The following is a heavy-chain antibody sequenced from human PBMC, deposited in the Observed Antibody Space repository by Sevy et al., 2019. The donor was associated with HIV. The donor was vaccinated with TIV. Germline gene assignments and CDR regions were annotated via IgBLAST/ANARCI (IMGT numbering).Heavy chain of an antibody. J-gene: IGHJ4*02. Sequence: GGSLRLSCVASGFTFSDHYMEWVRQAPGKGLEWVGRTRNKADVYTTEYAGSVKGRFTISIDESKNSLYVQMNSLKAEDTAVYYCATHAGIAAAGRVFDYWGQGTLVTVSS. CDR1: GFTFSDHY. D-gene: IGHD6-13*01. CDR2: TRNKADVYTT. V-gene: IGHV3-72*01. CDR3: ATHAGIAAAGRVFDY.